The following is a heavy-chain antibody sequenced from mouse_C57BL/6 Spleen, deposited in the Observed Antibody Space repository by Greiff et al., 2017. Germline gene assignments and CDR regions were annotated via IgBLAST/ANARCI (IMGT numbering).Heavy chain of an antibody. Sequence: VQLQQPGTELVKPGASVKLSCKASGYTFTSYWMHWVKQRPGQGLEWIGNISPSNGGTNYNEKFKSKATLTVEKSSSRAYMQLSSLTSEDSAVYYCARERDQLSYWYVDVWGTGTTVTVTS. CDR1: GYTFTSYW. CDR3: ARERDQLSYWYVDV. CDR2: ISPSNGGT. J-gene: IGHJ1*03. D-gene: IGHD4-1*02. V-gene: IGHV1-53*01.